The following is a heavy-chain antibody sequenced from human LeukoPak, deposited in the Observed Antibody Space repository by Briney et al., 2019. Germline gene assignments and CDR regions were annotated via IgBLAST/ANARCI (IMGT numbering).Heavy chain of an antibody. CDR2: INPNSGGT. D-gene: IGHD2-2*01. J-gene: IGHJ4*02. CDR1: GGTFSSYA. CDR3: ARAYQYQRPREYDFDY. Sequence: ASVKVSCKASGGTFSSYAISWVRQAPGQGLEWMGWINPNSGGTNYAQKFQGRVTMTRDTSISTAYMELSRLRSDDTAVYYCARAYQYQRPREYDFDYWGQGTLVTVSS. V-gene: IGHV1-2*02.